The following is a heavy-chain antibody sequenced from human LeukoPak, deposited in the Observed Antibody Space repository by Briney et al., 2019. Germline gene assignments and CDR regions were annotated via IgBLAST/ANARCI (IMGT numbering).Heavy chain of an antibody. J-gene: IGHJ4*02. CDR3: AKGESHPKYYFDY. D-gene: IGHD3-10*01. V-gene: IGHV3-23*01. CDR2: ISGSDGST. CDR1: GFTFSTYA. Sequence: GGSLRLSCAASGFTFSTYAMRWVRQAPGKGLEWVSSISGSDGSTYYADSVKGRFTISRDNSKNTLYLQMNSLRAEDTAVYYCAKGESHPKYYFDYWGQGTLVTVST.